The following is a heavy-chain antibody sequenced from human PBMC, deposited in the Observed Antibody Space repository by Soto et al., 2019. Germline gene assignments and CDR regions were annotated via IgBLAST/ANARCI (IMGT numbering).Heavy chain of an antibody. CDR2: IYYSGST. CDR3: ARDGSGSYSV. V-gene: IGHV4-31*03. D-gene: IGHD3-10*01. Sequence: SETLSLTCTVSGGSISSGGYYWSWIRQHPGKGLEWIGYIYYSGSTYYNPSLKSRVTISVDTSKNQFSLKLSSVTAADTAVYYCARDGSGSYSVWGQGTPVTVSS. CDR1: GGSISSGGYY. J-gene: IGHJ4*02.